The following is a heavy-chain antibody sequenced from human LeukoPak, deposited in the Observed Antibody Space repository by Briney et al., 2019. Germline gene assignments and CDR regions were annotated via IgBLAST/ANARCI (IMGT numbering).Heavy chain of an antibody. CDR2: IYHSGST. D-gene: IGHD2-2*02. CDR1: GGSISSGGYY. CDR3: ARFPPGSGCSSTSCYTASSDP. Sequence: SQTLSLTCTVSGGSISSGGYYWSWIRQPPGKGLEWIGYIYHSGSTYYNPSLKSRVTISVDRSKNQFSLKLSSVTAADTAVYYCARFPPGSGCSSTSCYTASSDPWGQGTLVTVSS. J-gene: IGHJ5*02. V-gene: IGHV4-30-2*01.